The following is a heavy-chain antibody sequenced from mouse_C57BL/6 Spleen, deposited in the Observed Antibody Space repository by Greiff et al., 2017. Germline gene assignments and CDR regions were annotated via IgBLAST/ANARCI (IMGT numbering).Heavy chain of an antibody. D-gene: IGHD2-1*01. CDR1: GYTFTDYN. J-gene: IGHJ3*01. V-gene: IGHV1-18*01. CDR3: ARDGNYEALAY. Sequence: EVQLQQSGPELVKPGASVKIPCKASGYTFTDYNMDWVKQSHGKSLEWIGDINPNNGGTIYNQKFKGKATLTVDKSSSTAYMELRSLTSEDTAVYYCARDGNYEALAYWGQGTLVTVSA. CDR2: INPNNGGT.